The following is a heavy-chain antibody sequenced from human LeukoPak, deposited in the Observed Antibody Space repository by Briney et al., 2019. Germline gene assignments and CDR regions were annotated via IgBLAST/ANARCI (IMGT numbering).Heavy chain of an antibody. V-gene: IGHV4-4*09. CDR1: GGSISSYY. D-gene: IGHD3-22*01. CDR2: IYTSGST. J-gene: IGHJ3*02. Sequence: PSETLSLTCTVSGGSISSYYWSWIRQPPGKGLEGIGYIYTSGSTNYNPSLKSRVTISVDTSKNQFSLKLSSVTAADTAVYYCARLESYYYDSSGYYQINDAFDIWGQGTMVTVSS. CDR3: ARLESYYYDSSGYYQINDAFDI.